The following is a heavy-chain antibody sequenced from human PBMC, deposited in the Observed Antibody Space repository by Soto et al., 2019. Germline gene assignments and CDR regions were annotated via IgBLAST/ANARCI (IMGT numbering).Heavy chain of an antibody. Sequence: QVRLQQWGAGLLKPSETLSLTCAVYGGSFSGYYWSWIRQPPGKGLEWIGEINHSGSTNYNPSLKSRVTISVDTSKNQFSLKLSSVTAADTAVYYCARGLTMVRAFDYWGQGTLVTVSS. J-gene: IGHJ4*02. V-gene: IGHV4-34*01. CDR2: INHSGST. CDR1: GGSFSGYY. D-gene: IGHD3-10*01. CDR3: ARGLTMVRAFDY.